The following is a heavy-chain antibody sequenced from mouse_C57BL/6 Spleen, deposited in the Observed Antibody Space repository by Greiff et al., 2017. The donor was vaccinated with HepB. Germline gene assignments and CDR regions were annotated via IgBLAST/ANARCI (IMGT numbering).Heavy chain of an antibody. CDR1: GFTFSDYY. Sequence: EVMLVESEGGLVQPGSSMKLSCTASGFTFSDYYMAWVRQVPEKGLEWVANINYDGSSTYYLDSLKSRFIISRDNAKNILYLQMSSLKSEDTATYYCARGLLRLDYWGQGTSVTVSS. D-gene: IGHD2-3*01. J-gene: IGHJ4*01. CDR3: ARGLLRLDY. CDR2: INYDGSST. V-gene: IGHV5-16*01.